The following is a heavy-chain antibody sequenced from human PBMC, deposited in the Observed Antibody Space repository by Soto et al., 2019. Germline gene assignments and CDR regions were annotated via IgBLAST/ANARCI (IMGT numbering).Heavy chain of an antibody. J-gene: IGHJ6*02. CDR1: GFSFSSYG. CDR2: MWWDGIKK. D-gene: IGHD6-13*01. Sequence: QEQLVESGGGVVQPGRSLRLSCAASGFSFSSYGIHWVRQAPGKGLEGVAVMWWDGIKKHYSDSVRGRFTISRDNLKNTVYLEKNSLREEDTAAYYCARPQGSSYQLRYYGLDVWGQGTTVTVSS. CDR3: ARPQGSSYQLRYYGLDV. V-gene: IGHV3-33*01.